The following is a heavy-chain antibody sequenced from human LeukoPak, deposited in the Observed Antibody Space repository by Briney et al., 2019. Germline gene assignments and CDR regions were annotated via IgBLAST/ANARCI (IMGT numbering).Heavy chain of an antibody. Sequence: GGSLRLSCAVSGFTVSSNYMSWVRQPPGKGLEWVSGIYTGGSTYSADSVKGRFTIFRDNSKNTLHLQMNSLRAEDTAVYYCARGPDYGDYVRVFQDWGQGTLVTVSS. CDR3: ARGPDYGDYVRVFQD. J-gene: IGHJ4*02. D-gene: IGHD4-17*01. CDR1: GFTVSSNY. CDR2: IYTGGST. V-gene: IGHV3-53*01.